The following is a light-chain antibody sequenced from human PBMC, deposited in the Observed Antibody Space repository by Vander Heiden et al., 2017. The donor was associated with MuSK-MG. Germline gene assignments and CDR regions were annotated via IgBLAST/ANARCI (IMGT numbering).Light chain of an antibody. V-gene: IGLV3-19*01. CDR3: NSRDSNGNDVV. J-gene: IGLJ2*01. Sequence: SSDLTQVPAASVALGLTFRHPCQGNSPRIYYAICSHPKPGQGPVRVIYGKNNRPSGIPDRFSGSSSGNTAFLTITGAHAEDEADYYCNSRDSNGNDVVFGGGTKLTVL. CDR1: SPRIYY. CDR2: GKN.